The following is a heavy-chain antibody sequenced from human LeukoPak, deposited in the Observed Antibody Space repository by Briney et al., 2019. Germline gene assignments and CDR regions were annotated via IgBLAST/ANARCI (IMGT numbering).Heavy chain of an antibody. D-gene: IGHD3-3*01. J-gene: IGHJ4*02. Sequence: GASVKVSCKASGYAFTCYYIHWVRQAPGQGLEWMGWINPNSGGTNYAQKFQGRVTITRDTSISTAYMELSRLRSDDTAVYYCARAPGSRFLALWGQGPLVTVS. CDR3: ARAPGSRFLAL. CDR2: INPNSGGT. V-gene: IGHV1-2*02. CDR1: GYAFTCYY.